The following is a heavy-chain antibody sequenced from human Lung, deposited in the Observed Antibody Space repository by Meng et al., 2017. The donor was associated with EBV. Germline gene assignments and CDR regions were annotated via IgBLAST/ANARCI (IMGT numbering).Heavy chain of an antibody. J-gene: IGHJ2*01. CDR1: GDSVSSISAA. CDR3: ARGATSVFDL. V-gene: IGHV6-1*01. Sequence: QAPPHQSAPRLVKPYQTLSLTCVISGDSVSSISAAWTWIRQSPSRGLEWLGRTYYRSKWYNDYAVFAKSRITINPDTSKNQFSLQLNSVTPEDTAVYYCARGATSVFDLWGRGTLVTVSS. CDR2: TYYRSKWYN.